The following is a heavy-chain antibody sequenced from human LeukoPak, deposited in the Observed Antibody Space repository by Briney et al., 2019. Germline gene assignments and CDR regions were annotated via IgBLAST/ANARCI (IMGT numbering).Heavy chain of an antibody. D-gene: IGHD6-13*01. CDR2: IYYSGST. Sequence: PSETLSLTCTVSGGSISSGGYYWSWIRQHPGKGLEWIGYIYYSGSTYHNPSLKSRVTISVDTSKNQFSLKLSSVTAADTAVYYCARESTAGTNWFDPWGQGTLVTVSS. J-gene: IGHJ5*02. CDR1: GGSISSGGYY. CDR3: ARESTAGTNWFDP. V-gene: IGHV4-31*03.